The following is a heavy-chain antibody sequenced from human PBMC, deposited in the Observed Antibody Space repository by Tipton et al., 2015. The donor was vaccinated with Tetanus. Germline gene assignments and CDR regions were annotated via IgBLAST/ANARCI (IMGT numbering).Heavy chain of an antibody. D-gene: IGHD6-19*01. J-gene: IGHJ2*01. CDR2: ISYSGNT. V-gene: IGHV4-39*07. CDR1: GGSISSSSFY. Sequence: TLSLTCTVSGGSISSSSFYWGWIRQPPGKELEWIGSISYSGNTNYIPSLKSRVTISADTSKNQVSLRLNSVTAADTAVYFCARGGWFPTYFDLWGRGTLVAVSS. CDR3: ARGGWFPTYFDL.